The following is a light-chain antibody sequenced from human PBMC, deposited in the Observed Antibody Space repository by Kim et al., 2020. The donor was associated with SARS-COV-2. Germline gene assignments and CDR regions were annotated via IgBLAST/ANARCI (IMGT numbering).Light chain of an antibody. CDR3: SAWDDSLHGPV. CDR1: SSNIGTNP. V-gene: IGLV1-44*01. J-gene: IGLJ3*02. Sequence: GQTVTISCTGSSSNIGTNPVNWYQQPPGAAPRVLIYSDNVRPSGVPDRFSGSRSGTSASLAISGLQSEDETDYYCSAWDDSLHGPVFGGGTQQTVL. CDR2: SDN.